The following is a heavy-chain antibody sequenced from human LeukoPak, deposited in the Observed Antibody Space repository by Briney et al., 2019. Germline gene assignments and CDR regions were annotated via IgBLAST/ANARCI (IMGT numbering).Heavy chain of an antibody. CDR1: GDSITSGDYY. J-gene: IGHJ4*02. Sequence: SQTLSLTCTVSGDSITSGDYYWTWIRQPPGKGLEWIGYIYSSGGTDYNPSLRSRITISIDTSQNLFSLKLGSVTAADTAVYYCAREESGSYFDYWGQGTLVTVSS. V-gene: IGHV4-30-4*08. CDR3: AREESGSYFDY. CDR2: IYSSGGT. D-gene: IGHD1-26*01.